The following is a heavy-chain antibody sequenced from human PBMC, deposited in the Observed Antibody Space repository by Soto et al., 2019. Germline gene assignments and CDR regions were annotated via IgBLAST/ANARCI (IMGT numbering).Heavy chain of an antibody. J-gene: IGHJ4*02. D-gene: IGHD3-22*01. CDR3: ARESGSGYYYFGYDY. CDR2: ISACNGNT. Sequence: QVQLVQSGAEVKKPGASVKVSCKASGYTFTSYGISWVRQAPGQGLEWMGWISACNGNTNYAQKLQGRVTMPTDTSTSPAYMELRSLRSDDTAVYYCARESGSGYYYFGYDYWSQGTLVTVSS. V-gene: IGHV1-18*01. CDR1: GYTFTSYG.